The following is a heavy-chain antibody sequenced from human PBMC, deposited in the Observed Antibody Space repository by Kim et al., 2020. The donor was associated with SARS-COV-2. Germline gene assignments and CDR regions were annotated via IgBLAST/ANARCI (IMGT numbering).Heavy chain of an antibody. J-gene: IGHJ1*01. D-gene: IGHD4-17*01. CDR3: ARDRGDYTLGEYFQH. V-gene: IGHV1-46*01. Sequence: ASVKVSCKASGYTFTSYYMHWVRQAPGQGLEWMGIINPSGGSTSYAQKFQGRVTMTRDTSTSTVYMELSSLRSEDTAVYYCARDRGDYTLGEYFQHWGQGTLVTVSS. CDR1: GYTFTSYY. CDR2: INPSGGST.